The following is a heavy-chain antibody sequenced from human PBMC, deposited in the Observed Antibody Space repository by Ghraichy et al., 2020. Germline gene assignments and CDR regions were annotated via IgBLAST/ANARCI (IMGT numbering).Heavy chain of an antibody. D-gene: IGHD6-19*01. V-gene: IGHV1-69*10. Sequence: SVKVSCKASGGTFSSYAISWVRQAPGQGLEWMGGSIPIFGIANYAQKFQGRVTITADKSTSTAYMELSSLRSEDTAVYYCVRDRSLGYSSGWYGDRGDYWGQGTLVTVSS. CDR3: VRDRSLGYSSGWYGDRGDY. CDR2: SIPIFGIA. J-gene: IGHJ4*02. CDR1: GGTFSSYA.